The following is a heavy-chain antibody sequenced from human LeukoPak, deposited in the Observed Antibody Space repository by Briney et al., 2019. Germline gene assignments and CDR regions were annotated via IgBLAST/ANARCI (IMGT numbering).Heavy chain of an antibody. CDR2: IRSKAYSGTT. D-gene: IGHD2-15*01. CDR1: GFTFGDYA. Sequence: GRSLRLSCTTSGFTFGDYAMSWVRQAPGKGLEWLGFIRSKAYSGTTEYDASVRGRFTFSRDDSKYIAYLQMNSLKAEDTAVYYCTRGSCGGGSCYSILGLDYWGQGTLVTVSS. CDR3: TRGSCGGGSCYSILGLDY. V-gene: IGHV3-49*04. J-gene: IGHJ4*02.